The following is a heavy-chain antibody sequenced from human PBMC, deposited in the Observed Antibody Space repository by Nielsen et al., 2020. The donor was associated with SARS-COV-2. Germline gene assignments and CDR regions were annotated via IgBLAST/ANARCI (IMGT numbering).Heavy chain of an antibody. CDR2: IKQDGSEK. D-gene: IGHD3-22*01. Sequence: GESLKISCAASGFTFSSYWMSWVRQAPGKGLEWVANIKQDGSEKYYVDSVKGRFTISRDNAKNSLYLQMNSLRAEDTALYYCAKGPSGGYYLDFDYWGQGTLVTVSS. V-gene: IGHV3-7*03. CDR1: GFTFSSYW. CDR3: AKGPSGGYYLDFDY. J-gene: IGHJ4*02.